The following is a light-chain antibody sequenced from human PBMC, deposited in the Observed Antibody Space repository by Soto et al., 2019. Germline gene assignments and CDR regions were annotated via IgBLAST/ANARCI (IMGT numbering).Light chain of an antibody. CDR2: DAS. CDR3: QQRSNWSMYT. J-gene: IGKJ2*01. CDR1: QSVGSY. Sequence: ETVLTQSPATLSLSPGERATLSCRASQSVGSYLAWYQQKPGQAPRLLIQDASNRATGIPARFSGSGSGTDFTLTISSLEPDDFAVYYCQQRSNWSMYTFGQGTKLEIK. V-gene: IGKV3-11*01.